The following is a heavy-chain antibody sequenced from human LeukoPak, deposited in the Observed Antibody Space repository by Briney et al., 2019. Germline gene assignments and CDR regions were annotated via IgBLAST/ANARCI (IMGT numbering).Heavy chain of an antibody. CDR3: ARDVAGDY. Sequence: PSETLSLTYTVSGGSISSYYWSWIRQPPGKGLEWIGYIYYSGSTNYNPSLKSRVTISVDTSKNQFSLKLSSVTAADAAVYYCARDVAGDYWGQGTLVTVSS. CDR1: GGSISSYY. J-gene: IGHJ4*02. CDR2: IYYSGST. D-gene: IGHD2-15*01. V-gene: IGHV4-59*01.